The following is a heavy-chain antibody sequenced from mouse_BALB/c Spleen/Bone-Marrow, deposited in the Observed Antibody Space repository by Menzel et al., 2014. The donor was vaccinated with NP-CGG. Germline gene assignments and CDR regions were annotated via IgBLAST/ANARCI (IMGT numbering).Heavy chain of an antibody. Sequence: QVHVKQSGAELVKPGPSVQLYCKASGYTFTSYWMHWVKQRTGQGLEWIGEIDPSDSYTYYNQKFKGKATLTVHTSSSTTYMQLSGLKSEDSAVYCCARWLLRCYAIDDWGQGTSGTGSS. V-gene: IGHV1-69*02. CDR2: IDPSDSYT. CDR1: GYTFTSYW. CDR3: ARWLLRCYAIDD. D-gene: IGHD2-3*01. J-gene: IGHJ4*01.